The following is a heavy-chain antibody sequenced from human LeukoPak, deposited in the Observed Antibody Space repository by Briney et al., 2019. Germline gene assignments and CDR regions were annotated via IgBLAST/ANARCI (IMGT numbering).Heavy chain of an antibody. D-gene: IGHD3-3*01. V-gene: IGHV1-46*01. CDR2: INPSGGST. CDR3: ARELTIFGVVIWGTLDY. J-gene: IGHJ4*02. CDR1: GYTFTSYY. Sequence: ASVKVSCTASGYTFTSYYMHWVRQAPGQGLEWMGIINPSGGSTSYAQKFQGRVTMTRDTSTSTVYMELSSLRSEDTAVYYCARELTIFGVVIWGTLDYWGQGTLVTVSS.